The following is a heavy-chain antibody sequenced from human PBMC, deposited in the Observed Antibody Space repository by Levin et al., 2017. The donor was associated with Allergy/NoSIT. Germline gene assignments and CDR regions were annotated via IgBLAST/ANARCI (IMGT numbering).Heavy chain of an antibody. CDR1: GFSFSGYW. J-gene: IGHJ4*02. D-gene: IGHD6-25*01. V-gene: IGHV5-51*01. CDR2: IFPGTSDT. CDR3: GRQWLGNAAGAFDH. Sequence: GESLKISCKGFGFSFSGYWIGWVRQKPGKGLEWLGIIFPGTSDTRYSPSFEGQVTISADTSTKTAHLQWSSLKASDSAIYYCGRQWLGNAAGAFDHWGQGTQVTVSS.